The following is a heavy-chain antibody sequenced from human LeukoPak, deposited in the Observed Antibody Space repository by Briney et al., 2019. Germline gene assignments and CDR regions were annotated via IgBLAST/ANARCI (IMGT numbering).Heavy chain of an antibody. CDR1: GFTFSSYA. V-gene: IGHV3-23*01. J-gene: IGHJ4*02. Sequence: PGGSPRLSCAASGFTFSSYAMNWVRQAPGKGLEWVSLISGSGGSTYYADSVKGRFTISRDNSKNTLYLQMNSLRAEDTALYYCAKTGGSSGWYEDYWGQGTLVTVSS. CDR2: ISGSGGST. D-gene: IGHD6-19*01. CDR3: AKTGGSSGWYEDY.